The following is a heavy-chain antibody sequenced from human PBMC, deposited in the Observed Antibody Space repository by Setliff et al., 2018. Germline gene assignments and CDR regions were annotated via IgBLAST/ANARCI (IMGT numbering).Heavy chain of an antibody. V-gene: IGHV1-2*04. Sequence: GESLKISCKGSGYSFTGYYMHWVRQAPGQGLEWMGWINPNSGGTNYAQKFQGWVTMTRDTSISTAYMELSRLRSDDTAVYYCARDHVYGSQYYYYYYGMDVWGQGTTVTV. CDR1: GYSFTGYY. CDR2: INPNSGGT. CDR3: ARDHVYGSQYYYYYYGMDV. D-gene: IGHD3-10*01. J-gene: IGHJ6*02.